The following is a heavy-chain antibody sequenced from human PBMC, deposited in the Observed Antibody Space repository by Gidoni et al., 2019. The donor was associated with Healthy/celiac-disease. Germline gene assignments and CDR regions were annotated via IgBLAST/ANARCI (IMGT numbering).Heavy chain of an antibody. J-gene: IGHJ4*02. Sequence: QVTWRESGPALAKPTQTITLTCTFPGFSLSTSGMCVSWIRQPPGKALEWLARIAWDDDKYYSTSLKTRLTISKDTSKNQVVLTMTNMDPVDTATYYCALIRREGSSGYYFDYWGQGTLVTVSS. CDR3: ALIRREGSSGYYFDY. V-gene: IGHV2-70*15. CDR1: GFSLSTSGMC. D-gene: IGHD3-22*01. CDR2: IAWDDDK.